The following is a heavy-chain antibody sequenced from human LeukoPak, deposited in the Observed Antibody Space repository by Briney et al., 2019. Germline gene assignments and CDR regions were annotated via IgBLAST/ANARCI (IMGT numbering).Heavy chain of an antibody. Sequence: GGSLRLSCAASGFTFTSLWMTWVRQAPGEGLGFVGNLNQDGNVWNYVDSVRGRFAISRDNAKNSVHLQLNSLKVEDTAVYYCARDWGRTTFDSWGQGTMVAVSS. CDR3: ARDWGRTTFDS. CDR2: LNQDGNVW. CDR1: GFTFTSLW. J-gene: IGHJ4*02. V-gene: IGHV3-7*01. D-gene: IGHD3-16*01.